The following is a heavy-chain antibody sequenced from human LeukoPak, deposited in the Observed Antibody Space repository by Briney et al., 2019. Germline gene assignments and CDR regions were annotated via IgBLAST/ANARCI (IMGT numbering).Heavy chain of an antibody. D-gene: IGHD2-15*01. CDR1: GFTFSDYY. CDR2: ISSSGSTI. Sequence: PEGSLRLSCAASGFTFSDYYMSWIRQAPGKGLEWASYISSSGSTIYYADSVKGRFTISRDNAKNSLYLQMNSLRAEDTAIYYCARDGDIVARMDVWGQGTTVTVSS. V-gene: IGHV3-11*01. CDR3: ARDGDIVARMDV. J-gene: IGHJ6*02.